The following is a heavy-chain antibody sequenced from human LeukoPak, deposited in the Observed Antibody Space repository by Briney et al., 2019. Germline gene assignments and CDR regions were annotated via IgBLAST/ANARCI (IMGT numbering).Heavy chain of an antibody. CDR2: INHSGST. V-gene: IGHV4-34*01. CDR3: ASTPAPYIAVAGTRWFDP. J-gene: IGHJ5*02. Sequence: PSETLSLTCAVYGGSFSGYYWSWIRQPPGKGLEWIGEINHSGSTNYNPSLKSRVTISVDTSKNQFPLKLSSVTAADTAVYYCASTPAPYIAVAGTRWFDPWGQGTLVTVSS. D-gene: IGHD6-19*01. CDR1: GGSFSGYY.